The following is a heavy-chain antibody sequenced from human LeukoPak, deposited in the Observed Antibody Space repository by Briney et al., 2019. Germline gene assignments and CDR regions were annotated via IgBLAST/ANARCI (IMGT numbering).Heavy chain of an antibody. D-gene: IGHD2-8*01. J-gene: IGHJ4*02. CDR1: GGSISSYY. CDR2: IYSSRIT. V-gene: IGHV4-59*08. Sequence: PSETLSLTCTVSGGSISSYYWSWIRQPPGKGLEWIGYIYSSRITNYNPSLKSRVTISVDTSKNQFSLRLNSVTAADTAVFYCARRQRDLYGFDYWGQGTLVTVSS. CDR3: ARRQRDLYGFDY.